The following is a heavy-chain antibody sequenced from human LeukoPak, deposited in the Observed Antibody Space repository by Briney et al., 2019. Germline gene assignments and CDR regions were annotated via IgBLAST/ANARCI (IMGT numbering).Heavy chain of an antibody. CDR3: ARDWSIAARTFDY. CDR2: ISAYNGNT. CDR1: GYTFTNYY. V-gene: IGHV1-18*04. Sequence: ASVKVSCKASGYTFTNYYMHWVRQAPGQGLEWMGWISAYNGNTNYAQKLQGRVTVTTDTSTSTAYMELRSLRSDDTAVYYYARDWSIAARTFDYWGQGTLVTVSS. J-gene: IGHJ4*02. D-gene: IGHD6-6*01.